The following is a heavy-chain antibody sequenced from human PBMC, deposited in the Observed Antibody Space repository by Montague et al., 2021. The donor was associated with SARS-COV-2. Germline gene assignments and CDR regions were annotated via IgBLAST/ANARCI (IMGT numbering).Heavy chain of an antibody. CDR1: GGSLSGYY. J-gene: IGHJ6*02. D-gene: IGHD3-10*01. CDR3: ASGTYPSGSYYNRYYYGLNI. CDR2: INHSANT. Sequence: SETLSLTCAVYGGSLSGYYWSWIRQPPEKGLEWIGEINHSANTEYNPSLKSPVTISIDTSKNQFSLKMTSVTAADTATYYCASGTYPSGSYYNRYYYGLNIWGPGTTVIVSS. V-gene: IGHV4-34*01.